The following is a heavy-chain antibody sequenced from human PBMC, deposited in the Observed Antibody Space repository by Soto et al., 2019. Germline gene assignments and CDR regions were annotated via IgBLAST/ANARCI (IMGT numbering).Heavy chain of an antibody. D-gene: IGHD3-10*01. CDR3: AKSSAGRTDAFDI. CDR2: VIASGDGT. Sequence: EVQLLESGGGLVQPGGSLRLSCAASGFTFSSYAMSWVRQAPGKGLDWVSAVIASGDGTYNADSVKGRFTISRDKSKNTLYLQMNSLRAEDTAVYYCAKSSAGRTDAFDIWGQGTMVTVSS. CDR1: GFTFSSYA. V-gene: IGHV3-23*01. J-gene: IGHJ3*02.